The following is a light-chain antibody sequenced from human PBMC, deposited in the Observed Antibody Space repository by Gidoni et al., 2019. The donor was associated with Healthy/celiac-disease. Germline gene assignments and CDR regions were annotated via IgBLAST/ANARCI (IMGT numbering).Light chain of an antibody. Sequence: QSALTQPASVSGSPGQSITISCTGTSSDVGGYNYVSWYQQHPGKAPKLMIYEVSHRHSGVSNRFSGSKSGNTASLTISGLQAEDEADYYCSSYTSSSTYVFGTGTKVTVL. CDR3: SSYTSSSTYV. V-gene: IGLV2-14*01. J-gene: IGLJ1*01. CDR2: EVS. CDR1: SSDVGGYNY.